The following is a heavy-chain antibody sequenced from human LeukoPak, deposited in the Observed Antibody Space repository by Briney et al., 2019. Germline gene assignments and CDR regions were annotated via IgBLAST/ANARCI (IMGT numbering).Heavy chain of an antibody. J-gene: IGHJ4*02. CDR2: IYHSGST. Sequence: SESLSLTCAVYGGSFSGYYWSWIRQPPGKGLEWIGEIYHSGSTNYNPSLKSRVTISVDTSKNQFFLKLSSVTAADTAVYYCAREGGDSSRLDYWGQGTLVTVSS. V-gene: IGHV4-34*01. D-gene: IGHD6-13*01. CDR1: GGSFSGYY. CDR3: AREGGDSSRLDY.